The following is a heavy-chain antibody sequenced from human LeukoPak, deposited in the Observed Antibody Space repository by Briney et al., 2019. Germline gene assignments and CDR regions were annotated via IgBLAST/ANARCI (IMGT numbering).Heavy chain of an antibody. D-gene: IGHD1-1*01. CDR2: IYHSGST. CDR1: GYSISSGYY. Sequence: SETLSLTCAVSGYSISSGYYWGWIRQPPGKGLEWIGSIYHSGSTYYNPSLKSRVTISVDTSKNQFSLKLSSVTAADTAVYYCANLKCLRYNWNSLAFELWGQGTLVTVSS. CDR3: ANLKCLRYNWNSLAFEL. J-gene: IGHJ3*01. V-gene: IGHV4-38-2*01.